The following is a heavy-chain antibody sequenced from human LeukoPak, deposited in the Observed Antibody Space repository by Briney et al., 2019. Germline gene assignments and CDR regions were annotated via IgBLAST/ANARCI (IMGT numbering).Heavy chain of an antibody. V-gene: IGHV4-59*11. CDR3: ARVGFDCGGDCYGMYYFDY. CDR1: GGSISSHY. Sequence: PSETLSLTCTVSGGSISSHYWSWIRQPPGKGLEWIGYIYYSGSTNYNPSLKSRVTISVDTSKNQFSLKLSSVTAADTAVYHCARVGFDCGGDCYGMYYFDYWGQGTLVTVSS. J-gene: IGHJ4*02. D-gene: IGHD2-21*02. CDR2: IYYSGST.